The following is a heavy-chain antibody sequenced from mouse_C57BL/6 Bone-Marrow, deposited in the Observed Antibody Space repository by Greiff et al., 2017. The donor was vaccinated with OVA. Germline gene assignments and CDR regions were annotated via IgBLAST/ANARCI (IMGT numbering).Heavy chain of an antibody. CDR3: ATYGNYGDWFAY. Sequence: EVMLVESGGGLVQPGGSMKLSCAASGFTFSDAWMDWVRQSPEKGLEWVAEIRNKANNHATYYAESVKGRFTISRDDSKSSVYLQMNSLRAEDTGIYYCATYGNYGDWFAYWGQGTLVTVSA. CDR1: GFTFSDAW. J-gene: IGHJ3*01. CDR2: IRNKANNHAT. D-gene: IGHD2-1*01. V-gene: IGHV6-6*01.